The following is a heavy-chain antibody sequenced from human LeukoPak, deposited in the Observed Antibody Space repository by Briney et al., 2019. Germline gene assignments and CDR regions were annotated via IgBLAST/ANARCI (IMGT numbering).Heavy chain of an antibody. D-gene: IGHD2-15*01. CDR3: ARDVGATAY. CDR2: IHYCGST. CDR1: GVSISTDY. J-gene: IGHJ4*02. Sequence: SETLSLTCTVSGVSISTDYWTWVRQSPGKGLERIGYIHYCGSTSYNPSLKSRVTISVDTYKNQFSLTLTSVTSADTAVYYCARDVGATAYWGQGALVTVSS. V-gene: IGHV4-59*13.